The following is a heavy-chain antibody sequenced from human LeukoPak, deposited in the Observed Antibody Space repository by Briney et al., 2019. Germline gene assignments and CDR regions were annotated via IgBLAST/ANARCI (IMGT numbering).Heavy chain of an antibody. Sequence: PGGSLRLSCATSGFAFSNYEFNWVRQAPGKGLEWISYISSSGLTIYYTDSVKGRFTISRDNAKNSLYLQMISLRVEDTAVYYCARERYGCGPAPFDFWGQGTLVTVSS. D-gene: IGHD2-21*01. CDR3: ARERYGCGPAPFDF. V-gene: IGHV3-48*03. CDR2: ISSSGLTI. J-gene: IGHJ4*02. CDR1: GFAFSNYE.